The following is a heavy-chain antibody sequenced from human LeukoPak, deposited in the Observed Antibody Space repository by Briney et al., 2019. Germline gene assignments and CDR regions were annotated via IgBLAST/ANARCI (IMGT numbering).Heavy chain of an antibody. CDR1: GGSISSGSYY. Sequence: SETLSLTCTVSGGSISSGSYYWSWIRQPAGKGLEWIGRIYTSGSTNYNPSLKSRVTISVDTSKDQFSLKLSSVTAADTAVYYCARGPEMGLFDYWGQGTLVTVSS. J-gene: IGHJ4*02. CDR3: ARGPEMGLFDY. D-gene: IGHD1-26*01. CDR2: IYTSGST. V-gene: IGHV4-61*02.